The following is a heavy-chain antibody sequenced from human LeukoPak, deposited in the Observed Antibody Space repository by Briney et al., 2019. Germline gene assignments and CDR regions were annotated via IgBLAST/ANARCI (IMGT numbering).Heavy chain of an antibody. CDR3: AKDRSSGWYSFQH. CDR2: ISYDGSNK. J-gene: IGHJ1*01. Sequence: GRSLRLSCAASGFTFSSYGMHWVRQAPGKGLGWVAVISYDGSNKYYADSVKGRFTISRDNSKNTLYLQMNSLRPEDTAAYYCAKDRSSGWYSFQHWGQGTLVSVSS. V-gene: IGHV3-30*18. D-gene: IGHD6-19*01. CDR1: GFTFSSYG.